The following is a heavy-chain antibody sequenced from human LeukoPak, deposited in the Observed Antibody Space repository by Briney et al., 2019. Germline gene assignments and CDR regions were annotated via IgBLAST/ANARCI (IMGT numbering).Heavy chain of an antibody. J-gene: IGHJ5*02. CDR1: GFTFSSYS. V-gene: IGHV3-48*01. CDR3: AKAGGRIAAA. D-gene: IGHD6-25*01. Sequence: GGSLRLSCAASGFTFSSYSMDWVRQAPGKGLEWVSYISSSSSTIYYADSVKGRFTISRDNAKNSLYLQMNSLRAEDTAVYYCAKAGGRIAAAWGQGTLVTVSS. CDR2: ISSSSSTI.